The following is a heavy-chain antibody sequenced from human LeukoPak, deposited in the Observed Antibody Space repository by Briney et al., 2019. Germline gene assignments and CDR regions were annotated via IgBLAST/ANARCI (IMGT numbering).Heavy chain of an antibody. J-gene: IGHJ4*02. V-gene: IGHV4-59*08. CDR1: GGSISSYY. CDR2: IYYSGGT. CDR3: ARHGGYSGYDYRFDY. D-gene: IGHD5-12*01. Sequence: SETLSLTCTVSGGSISSYYWSWIRQPPGKGLEWIGYIYYSGGTNYNPSLKSRVTISVDTSKNQFSLKLSSVTAADTAVYYCARHGGYSGYDYRFDYWGQGTLVTVSS.